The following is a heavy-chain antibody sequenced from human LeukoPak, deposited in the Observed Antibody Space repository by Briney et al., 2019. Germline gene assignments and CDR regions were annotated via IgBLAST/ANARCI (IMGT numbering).Heavy chain of an antibody. D-gene: IGHD4-23*01. J-gene: IGHJ4*02. V-gene: IGHV1-46*01. Sequence: GASVKVSCQASGYTFTSYYMHWVRQAPGQGLEWMGIINPSGGSTSYAQKFQGRVTMTRDTSTSTVYMELSSLRSEDTAVYYCARDRSGGGYYDYWGQGTLVTVSS. CDR3: ARDRSGGGYYDY. CDR2: INPSGGST. CDR1: GYTFTSYY.